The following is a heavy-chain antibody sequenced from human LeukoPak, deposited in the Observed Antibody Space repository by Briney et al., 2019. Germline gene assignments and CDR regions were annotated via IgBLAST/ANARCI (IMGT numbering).Heavy chain of an antibody. CDR1: GSTFSDYA. CDR3: ATDRERDPSVYYLV. V-gene: IGHV3-23*01. J-gene: IGHJ4*02. CDR2: ISDDGSGT. Sequence: GGSLRLSCAASGSTFSDYAMSWVRQAPGQGLEWVSTISDDGSGTYYADSAKGRFTISRDNSKNTLFLQINSLRAEDSAVYYCATDRERDPSVYYLVGGQGTLITVSS. D-gene: IGHD3-22*01.